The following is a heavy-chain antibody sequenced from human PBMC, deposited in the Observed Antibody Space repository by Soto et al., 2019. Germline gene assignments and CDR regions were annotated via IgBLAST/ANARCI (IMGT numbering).Heavy chain of an antibody. Sequence: AASVKVSCKASGYTFTSYAMHWVRQAPGQRLEWMGWINAGNGNTKYSQKFQGRVTITRDTSASTAYMELSSLRSEDTAVYYCARVPVYCSGGSCYPGPMGYWGQGTLVTVSS. CDR1: GYTFTSYA. CDR2: INAGNGNT. J-gene: IGHJ4*02. D-gene: IGHD2-15*01. V-gene: IGHV1-3*01. CDR3: ARVPVYCSGGSCYPGPMGY.